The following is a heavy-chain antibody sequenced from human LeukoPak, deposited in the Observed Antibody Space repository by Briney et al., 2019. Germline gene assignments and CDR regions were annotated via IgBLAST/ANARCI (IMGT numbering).Heavy chain of an antibody. J-gene: IGHJ4*02. Sequence: GGSLRLSCAASGFIFSSYWMSWVRQAPGKGLEWVANMKQDGSEKYYVDSVKGRFTISRDNAKNSLYLQMNSLRAEDTAVYYCARDFWSGYYPSFDYWGQGTLVTVSS. CDR3: ARDFWSGYYPSFDY. V-gene: IGHV3-7*01. D-gene: IGHD3-3*01. CDR2: MKQDGSEK. CDR1: GFIFSSYW.